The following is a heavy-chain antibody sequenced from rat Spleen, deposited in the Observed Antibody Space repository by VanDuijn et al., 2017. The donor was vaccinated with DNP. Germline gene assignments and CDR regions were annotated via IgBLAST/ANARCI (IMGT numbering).Heavy chain of an antibody. CDR1: GFTFSDYG. CDR2: IGPNGYIV. CDR3: AKDAFDY. V-gene: IGHV5S13*01. J-gene: IGHJ2*01. Sequence: EVQLVESGGGLVQPGRSMKLSCAVSGFTFSDYGMAWVLQAPTKGLEWVASIGPNGYIVYYRDSVKGRFTISRDNAKNTLYLQMESLRSEDTATYYCAKDAFDYWGQGVMVTVSS.